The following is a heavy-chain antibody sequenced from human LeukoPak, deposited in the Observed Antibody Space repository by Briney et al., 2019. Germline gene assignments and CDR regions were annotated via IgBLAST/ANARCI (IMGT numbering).Heavy chain of an antibody. J-gene: IGHJ4*02. V-gene: IGHV3-21*01. CDR2: ISSSSSYI. Sequence: GGSLRLSCAASGFTFNSYGMSWVRQAPGKGLEWVSSISSSSSYIYYADSVKGRFTISRDNAKDSLYLQMNSLRAEDTAVYYCAGGEGGGGGYYFDYWGQGTLVTVSS. CDR1: GFTFNSYG. CDR3: AGGEGGGGGYYFDY. D-gene: IGHD3-16*01.